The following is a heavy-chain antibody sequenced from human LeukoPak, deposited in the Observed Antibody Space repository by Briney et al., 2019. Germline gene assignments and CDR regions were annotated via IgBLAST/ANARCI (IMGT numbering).Heavy chain of an antibody. J-gene: IGHJ4*02. CDR3: ARAMKGGNSLYYFDY. D-gene: IGHD2-21*02. CDR2: VDSAGDT. V-gene: IGHV3-13*01. CDR1: GFTFRSYD. Sequence: GGSLRLSCAASGFTFRSYDMHWLRQAPGKGLQWVSAVDSAGDTYYPDSVKSRFTISRENAKNSLYLQMNSLRAGDTAVYYCARAMKGGNSLYYFDYWGQGTLVTVSS.